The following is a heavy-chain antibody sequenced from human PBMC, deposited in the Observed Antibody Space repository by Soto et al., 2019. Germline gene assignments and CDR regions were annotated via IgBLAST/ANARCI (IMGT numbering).Heavy chain of an antibody. CDR2: INAGNGNT. Sequence: QVQLVQSGAEVKKPGASVKVSCKASGYIFTSYAMHWVRQAPGQRLEWMGWINAGNGNTKYSQKFQGRVTITRDTSASTAYMELSSLRSEDTAVYYCARDGPSSTGFFDYWGQGTLVTVSS. J-gene: IGHJ4*02. V-gene: IGHV1-3*01. CDR1: GYIFTSYA. CDR3: ARDGPSSTGFFDY. D-gene: IGHD4-17*01.